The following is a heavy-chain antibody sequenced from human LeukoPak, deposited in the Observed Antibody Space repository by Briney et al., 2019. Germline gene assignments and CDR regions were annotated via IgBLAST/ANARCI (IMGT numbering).Heavy chain of an antibody. CDR2: IYHSGTS. V-gene: IGHV4-31*03. Sequence: SQTLSLTCTVSGGSISSGGFYWSWIRQPPGQGLEWIGYIYHSGTSYYNPSLKSRLSMSVDTSENQFSLNLTSVTAADTAVYYCARDGDYHASGSVFFDFWGQGILVTVSS. J-gene: IGHJ4*02. D-gene: IGHD3-10*01. CDR3: ARDGDYHASGSVFFDF. CDR1: GGSISSGGFY.